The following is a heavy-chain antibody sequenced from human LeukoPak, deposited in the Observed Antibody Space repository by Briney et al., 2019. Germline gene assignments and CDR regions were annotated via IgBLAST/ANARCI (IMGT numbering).Heavy chain of an antibody. J-gene: IGHJ6*02. V-gene: IGHV3-30-3*01. CDR1: RFTFSNYA. D-gene: IGHD3-22*01. CDR3: ARSYTNYYDSSGYYYNYGMDV. Sequence: GRSLRLSCAASRFTFSNYAMHWVRQAPGKGLEGVAVISYDGSNKYYADSVKGRFTISRDNSRSTVYMEMNSLRAEDTAVYYCARSYTNYYDSSGYYYNYGMDVWGQGTTVTVSS. CDR2: ISYDGSNK.